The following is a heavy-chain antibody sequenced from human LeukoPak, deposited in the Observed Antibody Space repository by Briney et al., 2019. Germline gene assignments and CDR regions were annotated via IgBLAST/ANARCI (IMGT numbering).Heavy chain of an antibody. CDR1: GFTFSSYA. D-gene: IGHD4-17*01. CDR3: AKDLTVTTYLDAFDI. J-gene: IGHJ3*02. CDR2: IGGSGGST. Sequence: PGGSLRLSCAASGFTFSSYAMSWVRQAPGKGLEWVSAIGGSGGSTYYADSVKGRFTISRDNSKNTLYLQMNSLRAEDTAVYYCAKDLTVTTYLDAFDIWGQGTMVTVSS. V-gene: IGHV3-23*01.